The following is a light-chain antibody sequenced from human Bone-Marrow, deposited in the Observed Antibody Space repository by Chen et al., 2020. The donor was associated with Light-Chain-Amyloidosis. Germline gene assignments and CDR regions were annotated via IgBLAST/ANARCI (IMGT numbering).Light chain of an antibody. J-gene: IGLJ3*02. CDR1: NIGSTS. V-gene: IGLV3-21*02. Sequence: YVPTQPSPVSVAPGQTAPIACGGNNIGSTSVHWYQQTPGQAPLLVVYDDSDRPSGIPERLSGSNAGNTATLTISRVEAGDKADYYCQVWDRSSDRPVCGGGTKLTVL. CDR2: DDS. CDR3: QVWDRSSDRPV.